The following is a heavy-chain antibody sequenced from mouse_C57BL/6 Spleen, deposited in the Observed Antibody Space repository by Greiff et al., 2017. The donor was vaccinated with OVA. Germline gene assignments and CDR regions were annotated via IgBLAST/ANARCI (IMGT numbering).Heavy chain of an antibody. V-gene: IGHV12-3*01. Sequence: VKLQESGPGLVKPSQSLFLTCSITGFPITSGYYWIWIRQSPGKPLEWMGYITHSGETFYNPSLQSPISITRETSKNQFFLQLNSVTTEDTAMYYCAGGRSFAMDYWGQGTSVTVSS. CDR2: ITHSGET. D-gene: IGHD1-1*01. J-gene: IGHJ4*01. CDR1: GFPITSGYY. CDR3: AGGRSFAMDY.